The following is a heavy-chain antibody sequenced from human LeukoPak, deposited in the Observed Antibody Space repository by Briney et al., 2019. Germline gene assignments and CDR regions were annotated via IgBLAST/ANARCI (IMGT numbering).Heavy chain of an antibody. CDR3: ARKLLQTDFLRYFDWLPEIGYFDY. V-gene: IGHV4-34*01. Sequence: PSETLSLTCAVYGGSFNGYYCSWIRQPPGKGLECIGEINHSGSTNYNPSLISPVTISIDTSKTYFSLKLSSVTAADTAVYYCARKLLQTDFLRYFDWLPEIGYFDYWGQGTLVTVSS. CDR1: GGSFNGYY. D-gene: IGHD3-9*01. J-gene: IGHJ4*02. CDR2: INHSGST.